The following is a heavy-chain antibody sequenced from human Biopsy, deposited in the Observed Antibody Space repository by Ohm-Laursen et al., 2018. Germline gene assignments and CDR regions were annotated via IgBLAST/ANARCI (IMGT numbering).Heavy chain of an antibody. CDR2: MYYSGST. CDR1: GGSLNFYY. Sequence: TLSLTCTVSGGSLNFYYWSWIRQPPGEGLEWIGYMYYSGSTKYSPSLKNRVTVSFDTSRNQFSLKLISMTPADTAVYYCVRGRSPATYWGQGALVIVSS. J-gene: IGHJ4*02. V-gene: IGHV4-59*01. CDR3: VRGRSPATY. D-gene: IGHD3-16*01.